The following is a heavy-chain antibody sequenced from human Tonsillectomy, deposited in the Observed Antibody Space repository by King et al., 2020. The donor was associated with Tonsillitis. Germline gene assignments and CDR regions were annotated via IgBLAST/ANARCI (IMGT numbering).Heavy chain of an antibody. CDR2: INHSGST. CDR3: ARGFSPYCSGGSCYLSGAFDI. D-gene: IGHD2-15*01. J-gene: IGHJ3*02. V-gene: IGHV4-34*01. CDR1: GGSFSGYY. Sequence: VQLQQWGAGLLKPSETLSLTCAVYGGSFSGYYWSWIRQPPGKGLEWIGEINHSGSTNYNPSLKSRVTISVDPSKNQFSLKLSSVTAADTAVYYCARGFSPYCSGGSCYLSGAFDIWGQGTMVTVSS.